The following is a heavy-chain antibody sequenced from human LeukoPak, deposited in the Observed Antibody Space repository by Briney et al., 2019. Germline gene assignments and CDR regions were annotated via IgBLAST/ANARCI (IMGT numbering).Heavy chain of an antibody. D-gene: IGHD5-18*01. CDR3: ARLHDGYRYGADY. Sequence: SETLSLTCTVSGGSISSYYWSWIRQPPGKGLEWIGYIYYSGSTNYNPSLKSRVTISVDTSKNQFSLKLSPVTAADTAVYYCARLHDGYRYGADYWGQGTLVTTS. CDR1: GGSISSYY. J-gene: IGHJ4*02. V-gene: IGHV4-59*08. CDR2: IYYSGST.